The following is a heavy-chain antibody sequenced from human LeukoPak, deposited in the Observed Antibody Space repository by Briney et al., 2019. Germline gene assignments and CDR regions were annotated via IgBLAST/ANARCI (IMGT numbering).Heavy chain of an antibody. CDR2: ISGSGGST. Sequence: PAGSVRLSCAASGFTFTSYAMSWVRQAPGKGLEWVSAISGSGGSTNYADSVKGRFTIARDTSKNTPYLQMNSLRAEDTAVYYCGKNDYWGRGTLVTVSS. CDR1: GFTFTSYA. J-gene: IGHJ4*02. CDR3: GKNDY. V-gene: IGHV3-23*01.